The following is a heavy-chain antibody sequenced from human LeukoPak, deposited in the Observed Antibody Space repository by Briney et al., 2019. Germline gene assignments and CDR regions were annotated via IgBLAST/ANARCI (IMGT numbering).Heavy chain of an antibody. CDR2: IYSSGTT. Sequence: SETLSLTCAVSGGSISGLYWSWIRQPPGKGLEWVGFIYSSGTTYYNPSLKSRLTIAIDTSSNQFSLRVRSVTAADSAVYYCARHVMRNHPGGSSYTHAFDVWGHGTRVTVFS. CDR3: ARHVMRNHPGGSSYTHAFDV. V-gene: IGHV4-59*08. J-gene: IGHJ3*01. D-gene: IGHD2-8*02. CDR1: GGSISGLY.